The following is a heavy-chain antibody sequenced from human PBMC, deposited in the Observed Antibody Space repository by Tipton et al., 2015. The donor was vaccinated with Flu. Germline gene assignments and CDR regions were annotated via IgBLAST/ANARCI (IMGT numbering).Heavy chain of an antibody. V-gene: IGHV4-39*01. Sequence: TLSLTCAVSGDSIRSSNYYWGWIRQPPGKGLEWIGNIFHSGNTYHNPALKSRVTISIDTSKNQFSLKLTSVTAADTAVYFCARRDYSNYVSEPKYWFDPWGQGALVTVSS. D-gene: IGHD4-11*01. CDR1: GDSIRSSNYY. J-gene: IGHJ5*02. CDR2: IFHSGNT. CDR3: ARRDYSNYVSEPKYWFDP.